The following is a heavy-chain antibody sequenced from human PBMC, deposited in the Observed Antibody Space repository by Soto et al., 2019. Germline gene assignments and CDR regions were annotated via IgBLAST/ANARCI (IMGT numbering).Heavy chain of an antibody. D-gene: IGHD3-3*01. Sequence: PGGSLRLSCAASGFSFASHGMHWVRQAPGRGLEWVALIWYDGSKDGYADSVKGRFTISRNNLRNTLYLQMNSLKTEDTAVYFCVSAGLWSGSINHYYGMDFWQRVTT. CDR1: GFSFASHG. CDR2: IWYDGSKD. V-gene: IGHV3-33*03. J-gene: IGHJ6*01. CDR3: VSAGLWSGSINHYYGMDF.